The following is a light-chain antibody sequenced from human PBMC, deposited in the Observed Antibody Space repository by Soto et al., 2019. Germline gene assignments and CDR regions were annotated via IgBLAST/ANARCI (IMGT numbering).Light chain of an antibody. CDR2: DVN. CDR3: SSYAGNSVV. CDR1: SSDVGGYNY. Sequence: QSALTQPHSMSGSPGQSVTISCTGTSSDVGGYNYVSWYQLHPGKAPKLMIYDVNKRPSGVPDRFSGSKSGNAASLTISGLHAEDEADYYCSSYAGNSVVFGGGTKLTVL. J-gene: IGLJ2*01. V-gene: IGLV2-11*01.